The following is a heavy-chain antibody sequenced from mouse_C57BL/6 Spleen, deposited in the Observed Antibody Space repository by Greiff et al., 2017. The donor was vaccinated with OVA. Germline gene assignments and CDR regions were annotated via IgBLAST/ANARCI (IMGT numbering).Heavy chain of an antibody. CDR3: ARGGNSNWYFDV. V-gene: IGHV5-17*01. CDR1: GFTFSDYG. D-gene: IGHD2-1*01. Sequence: DVKLVESGGGLVKPGGSLKLSCAASGFTFSDYGMHWVRQAPEKGLEWVAYISSGSSTIYYADTVKGRFTISRDNAKNTLFLQMTSLRSEDTAMYYCARGGNSNWYFDVWGTGTTVTVSS. CDR2: ISSGSSTI. J-gene: IGHJ1*03.